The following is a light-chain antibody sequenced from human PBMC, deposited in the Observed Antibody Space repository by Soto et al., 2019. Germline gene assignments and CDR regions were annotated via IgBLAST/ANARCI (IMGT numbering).Light chain of an antibody. CDR1: PIISSY. V-gene: IGKV1-39*01. CDR3: QQSYSTLWT. J-gene: IGKJ1*01. CDR2: AAS. Sequence: DIQMTQSPSSLSASVGDRVTITCRASPIISSYLNWYQQKPGKAPKLLIYAASSLHSGVPSRFSGSGSGTDFTLTISSLQPEDFATYYWQQSYSTLWTFGQGTKVEIK.